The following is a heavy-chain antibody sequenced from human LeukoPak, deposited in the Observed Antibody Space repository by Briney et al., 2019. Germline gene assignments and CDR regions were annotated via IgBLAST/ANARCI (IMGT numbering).Heavy chain of an antibody. Sequence: PGGSLRLSCTASGFTFGDYAMSWVRQALGKGLEWVGFIRSKAYGGTTEYAASVKGRFTISRDDSKSIAYLQMNSLKTEDTAVYYRTSRYDYVWRRYRPTHYWGQGPLVPASS. D-gene: IGHD3-16*02. V-gene: IGHV3-49*04. CDR2: IRSKAYGGTT. J-gene: IGHJ4*02. CDR3: TSRYDYVWRRYRPTHY. CDR1: GFTFGDYA.